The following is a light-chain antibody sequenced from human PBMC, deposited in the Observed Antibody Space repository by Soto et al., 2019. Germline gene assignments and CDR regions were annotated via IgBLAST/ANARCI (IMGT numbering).Light chain of an antibody. V-gene: IGKV3-15*01. J-gene: IGKJ1*01. CDR3: QQGVT. CDR1: QSVSSN. CDR2: GAS. Sequence: EIVMTQSPATLSVSPGERATLSCRASQSVSSNLAWYQQKPGQAPRLLIYGASTRATGIPARFSGSGSGTEFTLTISSLHSEDFAVYYCQQGVTFGQGTKVEIK.